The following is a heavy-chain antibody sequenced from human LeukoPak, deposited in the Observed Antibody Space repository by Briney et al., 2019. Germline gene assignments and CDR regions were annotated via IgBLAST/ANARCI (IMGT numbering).Heavy chain of an antibody. V-gene: IGHV3-74*01. Sequence: GGSLRLSCAASGFTLNSYWMHWVRQAPGKGLVWVSRVDFDGSNTNYADSVKGRFTISRDNAKNTLYLQMNSLRGEDTALYYCTRGISGSRYFDCWGQGTLVTVSS. CDR1: GFTLNSYW. CDR2: VDFDGSNT. D-gene: IGHD1-14*01. J-gene: IGHJ4*03. CDR3: TRGISGSRYFDC.